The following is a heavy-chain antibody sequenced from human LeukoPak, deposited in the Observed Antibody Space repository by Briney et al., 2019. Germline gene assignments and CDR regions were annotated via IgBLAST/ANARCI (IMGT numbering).Heavy chain of an antibody. CDR2: IYHSGST. CDR3: VRGGLELDY. V-gene: IGHV4-30-2*01. J-gene: IGHJ4*02. CDR1: GGSISSGGYS. Sequence: SETLSLTCAVSGGSISSGGYSWSWIRQPPGKGLEWIGYIYHSGSTYYNPSLKSRVTISVDRSKNQFSLKLNSVTAADTAVYYCVRGGLELDYWGQGTLVTVSS. D-gene: IGHD1-7*01.